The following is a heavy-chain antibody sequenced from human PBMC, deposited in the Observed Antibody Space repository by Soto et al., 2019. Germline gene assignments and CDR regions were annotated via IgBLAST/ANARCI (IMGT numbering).Heavy chain of an antibody. J-gene: IGHJ3*02. CDR3: AAAYCSGGSCTMGGDAFDI. D-gene: IGHD2-15*01. CDR1: GFTFTSSA. CDR2: IVVGSGNT. Sequence: SVKVSCKASGFTFTSSAMQWVRQARGQRLEWIGWIVVGSGNTNYAQKFQERVTITRDMSTSTAYMELSSLRSEDTAVYYCAAAYCSGGSCTMGGDAFDIWGQGTMVTVSS. V-gene: IGHV1-58*02.